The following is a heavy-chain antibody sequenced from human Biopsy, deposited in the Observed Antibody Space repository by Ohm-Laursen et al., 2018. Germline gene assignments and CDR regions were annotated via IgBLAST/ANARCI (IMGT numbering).Heavy chain of an antibody. CDR2: ISISGSYV. J-gene: IGHJ3*02. CDR1: GFTFTNYN. D-gene: IGHD2-21*02. CDR3: AKISCGGDCYPHAFDI. V-gene: IGHV3-21*01. Sequence: SLRLFCAASGFTFTNYNMNWVRQAPGKGLAWVSSISISGSYVSYAESVKGRFTISRDNSKNSLFLQMNSLRDEDTALYYCAKISCGGDCYPHAFDIWGQGTMVTVSS.